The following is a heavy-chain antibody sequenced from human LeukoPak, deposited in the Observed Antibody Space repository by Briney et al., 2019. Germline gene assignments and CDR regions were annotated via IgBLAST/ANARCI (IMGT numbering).Heavy chain of an antibody. CDR2: ISAYSGNT. Sequence: SVKVSCKASGYTFTSYGISWVRQAPGQGLEWMGWISAYSGNTNYAQKLQGRVTMTTDTSTSTAYMELRSLRSDDTAVYYCARDRKGGSYYVGFFDYWGQGTLVTVSS. CDR1: GYTFTSYG. CDR3: ARDRKGGSYYVGFFDY. V-gene: IGHV1-18*01. J-gene: IGHJ4*02. D-gene: IGHD1-26*01.